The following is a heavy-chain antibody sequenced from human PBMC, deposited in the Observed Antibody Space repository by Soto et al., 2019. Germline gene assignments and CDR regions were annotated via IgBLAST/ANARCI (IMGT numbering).Heavy chain of an antibody. CDR2: ISSDGNRR. CDR3: AKDHYVSRSGSVSPYYFDY. J-gene: IGHJ4*02. D-gene: IGHD3-10*01. CDR1: GFTFPNFA. Sequence: QVYLVESGEGVVQPGRSLRLSCAVSGFTFPNFAMHWVRQAPGKGLEWVALISSDGNRRYYADSVKGRFTISRDNSKNTLYLQMYGLTTEDTAVFYCAKDHYVSRSGSVSPYYFDYWGQGTLVTVSS. V-gene: IGHV3-30*18.